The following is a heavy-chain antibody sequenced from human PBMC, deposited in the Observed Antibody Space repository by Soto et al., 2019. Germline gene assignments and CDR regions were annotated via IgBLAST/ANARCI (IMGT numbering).Heavy chain of an antibody. Sequence: EVQLLESGGGLVQPGGSLRLSCAASGFTFSSYAMKWVRQAPGKGLEWVSLIGESGTPTYYADSVKCRFTISRDNSGNTLFLEMYSLSAEDTAVYYCAIYIPGVRYYGMDVWGQGTTVTVS. D-gene: IGHD2-2*01. J-gene: IGHJ6*02. CDR2: IGESGTPT. CDR3: AIYIPGVRYYGMDV. CDR1: GFTFSSYA. V-gene: IGHV3-23*01.